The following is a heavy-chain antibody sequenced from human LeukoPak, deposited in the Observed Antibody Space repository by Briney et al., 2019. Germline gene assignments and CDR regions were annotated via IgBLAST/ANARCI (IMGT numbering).Heavy chain of an antibody. D-gene: IGHD6-13*01. J-gene: IGHJ3*02. Sequence: SETLSLTCTVSGGSISSYYWSWIRQPPGKGLEWIGYIYYSGSTNYNPSLKSRVTISVDTSKNQFSLKLSSVTAADTAVYYCARGGLVAAAGTDAFDIWGQGTMVTVSS. V-gene: IGHV4-59*01. CDR1: GGSISSYY. CDR3: ARGGLVAAAGTDAFDI. CDR2: IYYSGST.